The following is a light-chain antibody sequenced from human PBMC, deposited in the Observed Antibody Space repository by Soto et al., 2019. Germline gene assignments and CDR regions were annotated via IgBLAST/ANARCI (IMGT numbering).Light chain of an antibody. CDR1: QSVSSS. J-gene: IGKJ1*01. V-gene: IGKV3-15*01. CDR2: GAS. Sequence: EIVLTQSPGTLSLSPGERATLSCRASQSVSSSCLAWYQQKPGQAPRLLIYGASTRATGVPARFGGSGSGTDFTLTISSLQSDDFAVYYCQQSNNWPPTFGQGTKVDIK. CDR3: QQSNNWPPT.